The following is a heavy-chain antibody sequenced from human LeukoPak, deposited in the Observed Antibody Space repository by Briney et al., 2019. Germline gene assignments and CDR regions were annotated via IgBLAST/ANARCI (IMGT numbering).Heavy chain of an antibody. V-gene: IGHV3-20*04. CDR3: ARGHSEAYYDILTALIFFDY. Sequence: PGGSLRLSCAASGFTFDDYGMSWVRQAPGKGLEWVSGINWNGGSTGCADSVKGRFTISRDNAKNSLYLQMNSLRAEDTALYYCARGHSEAYYDILTALIFFDYWGQGTLVTVSS. D-gene: IGHD3-9*01. CDR1: GFTFDDYG. CDR2: INWNGGST. J-gene: IGHJ4*02.